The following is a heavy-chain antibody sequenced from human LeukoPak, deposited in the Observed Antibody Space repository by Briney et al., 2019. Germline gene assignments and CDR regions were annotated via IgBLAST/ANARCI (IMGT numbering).Heavy chain of an antibody. Sequence: PSETLSLTCAVSGGSVSSGSYYRSWIRQPPGKGLEWIGYIYYSGSTNYNPSLKSRVTISVDTSKNQFSLKLSSVTAADTAVYYCARGEDYYDSSGYYDLFDYWGQGTLVTVSS. CDR1: GGSVSSGSYY. CDR2: IYYSGST. CDR3: ARGEDYYDSSGYYDLFDY. V-gene: IGHV4-61*01. D-gene: IGHD3-22*01. J-gene: IGHJ4*02.